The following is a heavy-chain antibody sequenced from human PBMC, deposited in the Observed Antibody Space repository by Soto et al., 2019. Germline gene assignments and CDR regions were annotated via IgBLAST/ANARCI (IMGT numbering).Heavy chain of an antibody. J-gene: IGHJ4*02. D-gene: IGHD3-22*01. CDR1: GYMFISYA. CDR3: ARDPGASLEYYYDSSGYFDY. V-gene: IGHV1-3*01. Sequence: ASVKVSCKASGYMFISYALHWVRQAPGQRPEWMGWINAGNGNTKYSQKFQGRVTITRDTSASTAYMELNSLGSEETAVYYCARDPGASLEYYYDSSGYFDYWGQGTLVTVSS. CDR2: INAGNGNT.